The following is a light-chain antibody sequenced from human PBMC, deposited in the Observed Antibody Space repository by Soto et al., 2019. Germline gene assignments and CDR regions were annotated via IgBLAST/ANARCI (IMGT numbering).Light chain of an antibody. CDR2: QVS. V-gene: IGLV2-14*01. CDR3: ASHTTSGTWV. J-gene: IGLJ3*02. CDR1: SSDVGAYDF. Sequence: QSALTQAASASGSPGQSITISCSGTSSDVGAYDFVSWYQQHPGKAPKLMIFQVSNRPSGVSSRFFGSKSGNTASLTISGLQAEDEADYYCASHTTSGTWVFGGGTKVTVL.